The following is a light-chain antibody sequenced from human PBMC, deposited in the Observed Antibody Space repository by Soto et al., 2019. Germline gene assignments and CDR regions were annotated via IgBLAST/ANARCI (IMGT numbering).Light chain of an antibody. Sequence: DIVMTQSPLSLPVTPGEPASISCRSSQNLLNSNGYNYLDWYVQKPEQSPQLLIYLGSSRASGVPDRFSGSGSGTDFTLKISRVEAEDVGVYYCMQALQTPLTFGGGTMVEIK. CDR1: QNLLNSNGYNY. CDR3: MQALQTPLT. CDR2: LGS. V-gene: IGKV2-28*01. J-gene: IGKJ4*01.